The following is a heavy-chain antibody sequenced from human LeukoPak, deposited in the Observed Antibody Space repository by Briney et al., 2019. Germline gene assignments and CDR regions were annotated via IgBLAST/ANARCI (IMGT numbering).Heavy chain of an antibody. J-gene: IGHJ3*02. CDR1: GYTLTELS. Sequence: ASAKVSCKVSGYTLTELSMHWVRQAPGKGLEWMGGFDPEDGETIYAQKFQGRVTMTRNTSISTAYMELSSLRSEDTAVYYCARVTTYYYDSSGWNDAFNIWGQGTMVTVSS. D-gene: IGHD3-22*01. V-gene: IGHV1-24*01. CDR2: FDPEDGET. CDR3: ARVTTYYYDSSGWNDAFNI.